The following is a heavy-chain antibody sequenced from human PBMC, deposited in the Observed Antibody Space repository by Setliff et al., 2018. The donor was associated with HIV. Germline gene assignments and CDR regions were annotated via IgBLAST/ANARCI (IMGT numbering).Heavy chain of an antibody. J-gene: IGHJ2*01. V-gene: IGHV4-34*01. Sequence: PSETLSLTCAVYGGSFSDYYWSWIRQPPGKGLEWIGEINHSGSTNYNPSLKSRVTISVDTSKDQFSLKLSSVTAADTAVYYCARGLGQQLGRFWYFDLWGRGTLVTVSS. CDR2: INHSGST. CDR3: ARGLGQQLGRFWYFDL. D-gene: IGHD6-13*01. CDR1: GGSFSDYY.